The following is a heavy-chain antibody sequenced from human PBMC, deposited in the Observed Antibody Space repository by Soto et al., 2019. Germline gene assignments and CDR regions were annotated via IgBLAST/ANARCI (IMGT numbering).Heavy chain of an antibody. Sequence: SETLSLTCTVSGGSISSGGYYLSWIRQHPGEGLEWIGYIYYSGSTYYNPSLKSRVTISVDTSKNQFSLKLSSVTAADTAVYYCARVAPLDCSSTSCQQYYYYYYYMDVWGKGTTVTVSS. CDR1: GGSISSGGYY. J-gene: IGHJ6*03. D-gene: IGHD2-2*01. CDR3: ARVAPLDCSSTSCQQYYYYYYYMDV. CDR2: IYYSGST. V-gene: IGHV4-31*03.